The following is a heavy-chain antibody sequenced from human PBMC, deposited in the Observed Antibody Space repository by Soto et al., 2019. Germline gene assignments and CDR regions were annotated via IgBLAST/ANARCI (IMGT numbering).Heavy chain of an antibody. CDR1: GDTLKTFD. D-gene: IGHD1-1*01. CDR3: ATFNFTRTGDNYYYYKDV. Sequence: QVQLVQSGAEVKRPGASVKVSCKASGDTLKTFDVSWVRQAPGQGPEWMAWITTHNGDTNFAQKFRGRVSLTADTSAATPFMELRNLRSDDKGVYVCATFNFTRTGDNYYYYKDVWGQGTTVTVS. CDR2: ITTHNGDT. V-gene: IGHV1-18*04. J-gene: IGHJ6*03.